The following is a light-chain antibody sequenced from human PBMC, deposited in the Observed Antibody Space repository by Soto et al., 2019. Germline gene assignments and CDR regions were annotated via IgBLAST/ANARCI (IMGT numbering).Light chain of an antibody. CDR1: QSLFYSTKKKDY. Sequence: DIVLTQSPDSLAVSLGERVTINCKSSQSLFYSTKKKDYLAWYQQKPGQPPKLLIYWASTRESGVPDRFSGSESGTDFTLTISSLQASDVAVYYCQQYFSIPPLTFGGGTTVEIK. CDR2: WAS. J-gene: IGKJ4*01. V-gene: IGKV4-1*01. CDR3: QQYFSIPPLT.